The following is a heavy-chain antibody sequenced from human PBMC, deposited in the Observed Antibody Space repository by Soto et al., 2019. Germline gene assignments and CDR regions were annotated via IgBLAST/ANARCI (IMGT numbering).Heavy chain of an antibody. CDR2: IIPIFGTA. V-gene: IGHV1-69*12. D-gene: IGHD3-9*01. Sequence: QVQLVQSGAEVKKPGSSVKVSCKASGGTFSSYAMNWVRQAPGQGLEWMGGIIPIFGTANYAEKFQGRVTITADESTSTAYMELGSLRSDDTAVYYCAMMGADWLHYYGMDVWGQGPTVTVAS. CDR3: AMMGADWLHYYGMDV. CDR1: GGTFSSYA. J-gene: IGHJ6*02.